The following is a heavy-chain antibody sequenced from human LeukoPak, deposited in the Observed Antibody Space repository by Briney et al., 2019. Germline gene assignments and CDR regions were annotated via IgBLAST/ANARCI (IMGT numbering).Heavy chain of an antibody. CDR1: VFTFDDYG. CDR2: INWNGVST. Sequence: GGSLRLSCAASVFTFDDYGMSWVRQAPGKGLKWGSGINWNGVSTGYADSVKGRFTIARENAQKSMYLQMNSLRAEDTALYYCARDLASSDVWGKGTTVTVSS. V-gene: IGHV3-20*04. D-gene: IGHD3-16*01. CDR3: ARDLASSDV. J-gene: IGHJ6*04.